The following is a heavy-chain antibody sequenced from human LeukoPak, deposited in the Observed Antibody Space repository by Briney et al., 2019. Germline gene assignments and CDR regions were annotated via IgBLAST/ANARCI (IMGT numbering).Heavy chain of an antibody. Sequence: PSETLSLTCAVSVGSISRGGYSWSWIRQPPGKGLECIGYIYHTGSTYYNPSLKTGVTISVDKSYNQFSLRLSSVTAADTAVYYCAGLRENAFDIWGQGTMVTVSS. D-gene: IGHD5-12*01. CDR3: AGLRENAFDI. J-gene: IGHJ3*02. V-gene: IGHV4-30-2*01. CDR1: VGSISRGGYS. CDR2: IYHTGST.